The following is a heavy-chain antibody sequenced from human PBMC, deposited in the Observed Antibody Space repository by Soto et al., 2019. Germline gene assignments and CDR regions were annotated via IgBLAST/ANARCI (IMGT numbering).Heavy chain of an antibody. CDR3: AKPIYDFWSGYLGYGMDV. D-gene: IGHD3-3*01. V-gene: IGHV3-23*01. CDR2: ISGSGGST. CDR1: GFTFSSYA. J-gene: IGHJ6*02. Sequence: GGSLRLSCAASGFTFSSYAMSWVRQAPGKGLEWVSAISGSGGSTYYADSVKGRFTISRDNSKNTLYLQMNSLRAEDTAVYYCAKPIYDFWSGYLGYGMDVWGQGTTVTVSS.